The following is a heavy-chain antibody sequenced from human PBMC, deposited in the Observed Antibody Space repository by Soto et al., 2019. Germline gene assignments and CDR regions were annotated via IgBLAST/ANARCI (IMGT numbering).Heavy chain of an antibody. D-gene: IGHD2-15*01. Sequence: GECLTISCRGSGDSFSDYWIAWVRQMPGKGLEWMGIIFPADSDTKYSPSFQGQVTISADKSISTAYLQWSSLKASDTAMYYCASSVVVPSTMNYFDYWGQGSLVTVSS. V-gene: IGHV5-51*01. CDR1: GDSFSDYW. J-gene: IGHJ4*02. CDR3: ASSVVVPSTMNYFDY. CDR2: IFPADSDT.